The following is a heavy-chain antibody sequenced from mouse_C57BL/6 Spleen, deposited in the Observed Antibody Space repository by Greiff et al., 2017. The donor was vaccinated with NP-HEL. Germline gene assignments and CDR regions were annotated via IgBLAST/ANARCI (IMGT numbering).Heavy chain of an antibody. CDR2: IDPSDSET. D-gene: IGHD1-1*01. CDR1: GYTFTSYW. J-gene: IGHJ1*03. CDR3: ARWGITTVVDFLDV. Sequence: QVHVKQPGAELVRPGSSVKLSCKASGYTFTSYWMHWVKQRPIQGLEWIGNIDPSDSETHYNQKFKDKATLTVDKSSSTAYMQLSSLTSEGSAVYYGARWGITTVVDFLDVWGTGTTVTVSS. V-gene: IGHV1-52*01.